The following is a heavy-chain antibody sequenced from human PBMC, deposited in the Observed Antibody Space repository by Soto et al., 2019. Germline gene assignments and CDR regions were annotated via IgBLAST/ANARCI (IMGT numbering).Heavy chain of an antibody. Sequence: QVQLVQSGAEVKKPGASVKVSCKASGYTFTSYYMHWVRQAPGQGLEWMGIINPSGGSTSYAQKFQGRVTMTRDTSTSTVYMELSSLRSEDTAVYYCARQNYDFWSGSPIGNFDYWGQGTLVTVSS. CDR3: ARQNYDFWSGSPIGNFDY. CDR1: GYTFTSYY. D-gene: IGHD3-3*01. CDR2: INPSGGST. V-gene: IGHV1-46*01. J-gene: IGHJ4*02.